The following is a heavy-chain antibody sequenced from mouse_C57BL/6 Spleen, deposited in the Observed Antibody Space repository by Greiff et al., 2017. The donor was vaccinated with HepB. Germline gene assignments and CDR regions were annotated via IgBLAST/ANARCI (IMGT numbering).Heavy chain of an antibody. CDR3: TSNWDGAY. J-gene: IGHJ3*01. CDR1: GFNIKDDY. V-gene: IGHV14-4*01. CDR2: IDPENGDT. D-gene: IGHD4-1*01. Sequence: EVQLVESGAELVRPGASVKLSCTASGFNIKDDYMHWVKQRPEQGLEWIGWIDPENGDTEYASKFQGKATITADTSSNTAYLQLSSLTSEDTAVYYCTSNWDGAYWGQGTLVTVSA.